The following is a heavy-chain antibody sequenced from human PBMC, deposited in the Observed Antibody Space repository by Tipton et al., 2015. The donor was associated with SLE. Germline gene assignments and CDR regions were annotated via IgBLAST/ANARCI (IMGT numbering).Heavy chain of an antibody. CDR2: INHSGST. Sequence: TLSLTCAVYGGSFSGYYWSWIRQPPGKGLEWIGEINHSGSTNYNPSLKSRVTISVDTSKNQFSLKLNSVTAADTAVYYCASAKGGYDFWSGYSPEYFQHWGQGTLVTVSS. V-gene: IGHV4-34*01. D-gene: IGHD3-3*01. CDR3: ASAKGGYDFWSGYSPEYFQH. CDR1: GGSFSGYY. J-gene: IGHJ1*01.